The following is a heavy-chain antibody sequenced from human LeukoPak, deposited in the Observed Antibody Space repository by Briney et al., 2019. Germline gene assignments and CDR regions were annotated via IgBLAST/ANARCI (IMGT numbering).Heavy chain of an antibody. V-gene: IGHV1-2*02. CDR3: AGENYYFDY. J-gene: IGHJ4*02. Sequence: ASVKVSCKASGYSFTGYFLHWVRLAPGQGLEWMGWINPNSGVTNYAQKFQGSLTMTRDPSISTAYMELSSLTSDDTAMYYCAGENYYFDYWGQGTLVTVSS. CDR1: GYSFTGYF. CDR2: INPNSGVT.